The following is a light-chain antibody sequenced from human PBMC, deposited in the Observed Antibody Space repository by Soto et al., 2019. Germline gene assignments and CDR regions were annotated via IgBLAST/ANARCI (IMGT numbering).Light chain of an antibody. J-gene: IGLJ1*01. CDR2: EVS. CDR1: SSDVGRYNH. Sequence: QSALTQPASVSGSPGQSITISCTGTSSDVGRYNHVSWYQQHPGKAPKLMIYEVSKRPSGVPDRFSGSKSGNTASLTVSGLQAEDEADYYCSSYAGTNNPYVFGTGTKVTVL. V-gene: IGLV2-8*01. CDR3: SSYAGTNNPYV.